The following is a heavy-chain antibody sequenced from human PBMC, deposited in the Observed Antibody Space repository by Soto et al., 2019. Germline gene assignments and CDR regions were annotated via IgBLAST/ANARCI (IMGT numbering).Heavy chain of an antibody. V-gene: IGHV3-20*04. D-gene: IGHD6-13*01. CDR2: SNWNGDST. CDR1: GFSFDDYG. Sequence: EMKLVESGGRVVRPGGSLRLSCVASGFSFDDYGMNWVRQVPGKGLEWVSGSNWNGDSTGYADSVKGRFTISRDNAKKSPYLQMISLRVEDTALYYCSRDYMMSSSWYGVSNRFDPWGQGTLFTVSS. CDR3: SRDYMMSSSWYGVSNRFDP. J-gene: IGHJ5*02.